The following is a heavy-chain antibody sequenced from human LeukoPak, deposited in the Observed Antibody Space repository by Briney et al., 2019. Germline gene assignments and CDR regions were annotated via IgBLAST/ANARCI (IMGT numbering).Heavy chain of an antibody. Sequence: PSETLSLTCTVSGGSISSYYWSWIRQPPGKGLEWIGYIYYSGSTNYNPSLKSRVTISVDTSKNQFSLKLSSVTAADTAVYYCARRHHSDTSGYSRNLYWYFDLWGRGTLVTVSS. CDR2: IYYSGST. CDR3: ARRHHSDTSGYSRNLYWYFDL. D-gene: IGHD3-22*01. V-gene: IGHV4-59*08. J-gene: IGHJ2*01. CDR1: GGSISSYY.